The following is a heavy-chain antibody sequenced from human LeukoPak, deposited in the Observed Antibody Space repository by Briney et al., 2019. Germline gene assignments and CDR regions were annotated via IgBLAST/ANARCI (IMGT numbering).Heavy chain of an antibody. CDR2: IFHGGIT. D-gene: IGHD2-2*01. CDR1: GGSISSYY. V-gene: IGHV4-59*01. Sequence: SETLSLTCTVSGGSISSYYWNWIRQPPGKGLEWIGYIFHGGITNYKPSLKRRVTISLDTSKNQFSLKLSSVTAADTAVYYCARGSQTYCSTTSCHSWFDPWGQGTLVTVSS. CDR3: ARGSQTYCSTTSCHSWFDP. J-gene: IGHJ5*02.